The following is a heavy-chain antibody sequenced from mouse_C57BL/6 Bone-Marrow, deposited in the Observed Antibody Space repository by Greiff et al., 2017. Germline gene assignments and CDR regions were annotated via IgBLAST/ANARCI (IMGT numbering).Heavy chain of an antibody. CDR2: IDPENGDT. CDR3: TAELPYFDV. J-gene: IGHJ1*03. V-gene: IGHV14-4*01. D-gene: IGHD1-1*01. Sequence: VQLQQSGPELVRPGASVKLSCTASGFNIKDAYMNWVKQRPEQGLEWIGWIDPENGDTEYASKFQGKATITADTSSNTAYLQLSSLTSEDTAVYYCTAELPYFDVWGKGTTVTVSS. CDR1: GFNIKDAY.